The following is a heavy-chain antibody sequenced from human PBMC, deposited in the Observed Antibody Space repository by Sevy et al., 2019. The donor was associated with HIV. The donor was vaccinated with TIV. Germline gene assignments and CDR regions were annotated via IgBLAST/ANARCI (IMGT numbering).Heavy chain of an antibody. Sequence: WGSLRLSCAASGFTFSIYWMSWARQAPGKGLEWVANIKEDGSEKNYVDSVKGRFSISRDNAMNSMYLQMNSLRAEDTAVYYCARGGGMDVWGQGTTVTVSS. CDR3: ARGGGMDV. J-gene: IGHJ6*02. CDR2: IKEDGSEK. CDR1: GFTFSIYW. V-gene: IGHV3-7*01.